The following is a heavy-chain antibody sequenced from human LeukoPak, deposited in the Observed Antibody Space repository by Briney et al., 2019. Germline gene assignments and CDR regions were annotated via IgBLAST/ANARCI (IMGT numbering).Heavy chain of an antibody. CDR2: LKEDGSRP. CDR1: GFSVSIYW. V-gene: IGHV3-7*03. J-gene: IGHJ4*02. D-gene: IGHD3-22*01. CDR3: ARDLSSGDGY. Sequence: GGSLRLSCAASGFSVSIYWMSWVRQAPGKGLEWVAALKEDGSRPYYVDSVTGRFTISRDNAKNSLYLQMSSLRVEDTAVYYCARDLSSGDGYWGQGTVVTVSS.